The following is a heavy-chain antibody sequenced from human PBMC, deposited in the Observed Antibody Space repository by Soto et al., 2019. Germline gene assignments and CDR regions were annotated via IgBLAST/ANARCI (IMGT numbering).Heavy chain of an antibody. J-gene: IGHJ4*02. CDR3: AKDRGPAAPFDY. CDR2: ISYDGSNK. Sequence: VAVISYDGSNKYYADSVKGRFTISRDNSKNTLYLQMNSLRAEDTAVYYCAKDRGPAAPFDYWGQGTLVTVSS. D-gene: IGHD2-2*01. V-gene: IGHV3-30*18.